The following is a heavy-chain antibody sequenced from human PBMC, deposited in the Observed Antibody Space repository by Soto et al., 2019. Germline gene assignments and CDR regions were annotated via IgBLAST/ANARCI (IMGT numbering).Heavy chain of an antibody. Sequence: SVKVSCKASGFTFTSSAVQWVRQARGQRLEWIGWIVVGSGNTNYAQKFQERVTITRDMSTSTAYMELSSLRSEDTAVDYCAAAEGGPMAGAYWGQGTLVTVSS. D-gene: IGHD6-19*01. V-gene: IGHV1-58*01. CDR2: IVVGSGNT. J-gene: IGHJ4*02. CDR3: AAAEGGPMAGAY. CDR1: GFTFTSSA.